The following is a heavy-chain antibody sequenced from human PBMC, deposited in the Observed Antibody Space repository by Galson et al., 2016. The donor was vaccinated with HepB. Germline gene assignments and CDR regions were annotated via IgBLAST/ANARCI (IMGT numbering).Heavy chain of an antibody. CDR3: ARGRWIMDV. V-gene: IGHV3-30*04. CDR2: IYYDGSNK. D-gene: IGHD5-12*01. Sequence: SLRLSCAASGFTFNSFAMHWVRQAPGKGLEWVALIYYDGSNKYYADSVKGRFTISRDNSYNTLYLQMNSLRAEDTAVYYCARGRWIMDVWGQGTTVTVSS. CDR1: GFTFNSFA. J-gene: IGHJ6*02.